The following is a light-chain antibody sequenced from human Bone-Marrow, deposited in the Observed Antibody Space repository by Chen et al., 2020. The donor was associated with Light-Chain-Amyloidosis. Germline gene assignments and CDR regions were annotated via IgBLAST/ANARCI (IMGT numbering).Light chain of an antibody. CDR2: RDT. CDR3: QSAYSSGTYEVI. J-gene: IGLJ2*01. CDR1: DLPTKY. V-gene: IGLV3-25*03. Sequence: SYELTQPPSVSVSPGQTARITCSGDDLPTKYAYWYQQKPGQAPVLVIHRDTERPSGISERFSGSSAGTTATLTLSAVQAEDEADYHCQSAYSSGTYEVIFGGGTKLTVL.